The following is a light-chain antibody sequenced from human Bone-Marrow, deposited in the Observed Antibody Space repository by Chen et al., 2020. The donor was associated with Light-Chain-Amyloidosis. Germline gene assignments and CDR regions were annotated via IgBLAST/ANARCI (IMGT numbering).Light chain of an antibody. CDR2: DDS. J-gene: IGLJ3*02. CDR1: NIGSTS. CDR3: QVWDRSSDRPV. V-gene: IGLV3-21*02. Sequence: SYVLTQPSSVSVAPGQLSTISCGGNNIGSTSVHWYQQTPGQAPLLVVYDDSDRPSGIPERLSGSNSGNTANLTISRVEAGDEADYYCQVWDRSSDRPVFGGGTKLTVL.